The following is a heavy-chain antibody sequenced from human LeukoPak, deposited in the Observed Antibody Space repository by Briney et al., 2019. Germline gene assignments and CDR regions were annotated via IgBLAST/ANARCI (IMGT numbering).Heavy chain of an antibody. D-gene: IGHD3-16*01. J-gene: IGHJ3*02. CDR1: GGSISSGGYY. Sequence: PSQTLSLTCTVSGGSISSGGYYWSWIRQHPGKGLEWIGYIYYSGSTYYNPSLKSRVTISVDTSKNQFSLKLSSVTAADAAVYYWAQEWGGWGELAAFDIWGQGTMVTVSS. CDR2: IYYSGST. V-gene: IGHV4-31*03. CDR3: AQEWGGWGELAAFDI.